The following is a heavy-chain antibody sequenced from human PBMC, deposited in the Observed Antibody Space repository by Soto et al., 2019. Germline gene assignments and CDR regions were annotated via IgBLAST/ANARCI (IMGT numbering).Heavy chain of an antibody. CDR2: IYYSGST. Sequence: SETLSLTCTVSGCSISSYYWSWIRQPPGKGLEWIGYIYYSGSTNYNPSLKSRVTISVDTSKNQFSLKLSSVTAADTAVYYCARVKELLPDYWGQGTLVTVSS. V-gene: IGHV4-59*01. CDR3: ARVKELLPDY. J-gene: IGHJ4*02. CDR1: GCSISSYY. D-gene: IGHD1-26*01.